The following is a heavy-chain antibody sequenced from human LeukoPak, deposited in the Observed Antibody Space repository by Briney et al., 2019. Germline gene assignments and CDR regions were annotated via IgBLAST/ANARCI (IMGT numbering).Heavy chain of an antibody. J-gene: IGHJ4*02. D-gene: IGHD2-2*01. CDR3: AREKYCTSTDCLHGRFYFNY. V-gene: IGHV3-30*04. CDR1: GFSFSTYS. CDR2: ISSDGRNE. Sequence: TGGSLRLSCAASGFSFSTYSMHWVRQAPGKGLEWVAVISSDGRNENYADSVRGRFTISRDNSKNTLYLQMNTLRPEDTAVYYCAREKYCTSTDCLHGRFYFNYWGQGTLVTVSS.